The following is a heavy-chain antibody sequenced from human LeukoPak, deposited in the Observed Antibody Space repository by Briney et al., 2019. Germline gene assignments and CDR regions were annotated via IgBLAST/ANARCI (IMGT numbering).Heavy chain of an antibody. V-gene: IGHV1-2*06. Sequence: ASVKVSCKASGCTFTGYYMHWVRQAPGQGLEWMGRINPNSGGTNYAQKFQGRVTMTRDTSISTAYMELSRLRSDDTAVYYCARERIAAAGTFDPWGQGTLVTVSS. CDR2: INPNSGGT. CDR3: ARERIAAAGTFDP. CDR1: GCTFTGYY. D-gene: IGHD6-13*01. J-gene: IGHJ5*02.